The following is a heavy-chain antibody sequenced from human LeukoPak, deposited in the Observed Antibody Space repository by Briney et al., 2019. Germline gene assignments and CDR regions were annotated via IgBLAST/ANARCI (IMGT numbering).Heavy chain of an antibody. CDR2: INHSGST. D-gene: IGHD6-13*01. J-gene: IGHJ4*02. CDR3: AREEGIAANAY. Sequence: SETLSLTCAVYGGSFSGYYWSWIRQPPGKGLEWIGEINHSGSTNYNPSLKSRVTISVDTFKNQFSLKLSSVTAADTAVYYCAREEGIAANAYWGQGTLVTVSS. CDR1: GGSFSGYY. V-gene: IGHV4-34*01.